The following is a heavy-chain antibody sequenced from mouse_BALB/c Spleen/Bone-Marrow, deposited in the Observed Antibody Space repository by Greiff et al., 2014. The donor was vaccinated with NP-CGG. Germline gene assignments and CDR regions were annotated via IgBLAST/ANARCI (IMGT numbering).Heavy chain of an antibody. J-gene: IGHJ4*01. CDR2: INSGSGGT. Sequence: VQLQESGAELVRPGTSVKVSCKGSGYAFTNYLIGWVKQRPGQGLEWIGVINSGSGGTKYNEKFKGKATLTADKSSSTAYMQLSSLTSDDSAVYFCARAITDAMDYWGQGTSVTVSS. V-gene: IGHV1-54*01. CDR1: GYAFTNYL. D-gene: IGHD2-4*01. CDR3: ARAITDAMDY.